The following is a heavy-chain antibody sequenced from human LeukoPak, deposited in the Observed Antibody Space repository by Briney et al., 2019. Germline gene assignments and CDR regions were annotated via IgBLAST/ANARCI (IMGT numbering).Heavy chain of an antibody. J-gene: IGHJ4*02. CDR2: ISSDGSNK. CDR1: GFTFSNYG. D-gene: IGHD3-10*01. Sequence: GGSLRLSCGASGFTFSNYGMHWVRQAPGKGLEWVAVISSDGSNKYYADSVKGRFTISRDNSKNTLFLQMNSLRAEDTAVYYCAKDGLWFGDLTYFDYWGQGTLVTVSS. CDR3: AKDGLWFGDLTYFDY. V-gene: IGHV3-30*18.